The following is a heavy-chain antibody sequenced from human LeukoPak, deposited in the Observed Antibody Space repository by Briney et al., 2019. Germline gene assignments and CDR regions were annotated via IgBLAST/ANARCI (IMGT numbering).Heavy chain of an antibody. D-gene: IGHD2-2*01. J-gene: IGHJ5*02. CDR2: INPNSGGT. Sequence: ASVKVSCKASGYTFTGYYMHWVRQAPGQGLEWMAWINPNSGGTNYAQKFQGRVTMTRDTSISTAYMELSRLRSDDTAVYYCARVVCSSTSCPNWFDPWGQGTLVTVSS. CDR3: ARVVCSSTSCPNWFDP. CDR1: GYTFTGYY. V-gene: IGHV1-2*02.